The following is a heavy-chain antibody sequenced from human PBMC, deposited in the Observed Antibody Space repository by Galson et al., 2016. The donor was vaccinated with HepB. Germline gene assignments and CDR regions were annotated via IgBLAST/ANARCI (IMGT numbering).Heavy chain of an antibody. CDR1: GYTFTSYG. CDR3: ARDFGGGSYSLFNRFDP. CDR2: ISAYNGNT. Sequence: SVKVSCKASGYTFTSYGISWVRQAPGQGLEWMGWISAYNGNTNYAQKLQGRVTMTTDTSTSTAYMELRSLRSDDTAVYYCARDFGGGSYSLFNRFDPWGQGTLVTVSS. J-gene: IGHJ5*02. V-gene: IGHV1-18*01. D-gene: IGHD1-26*01.